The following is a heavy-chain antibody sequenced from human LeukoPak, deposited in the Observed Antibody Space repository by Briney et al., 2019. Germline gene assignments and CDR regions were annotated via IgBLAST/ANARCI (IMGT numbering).Heavy chain of an antibody. D-gene: IGHD3-22*01. CDR1: GYTFTSYD. J-gene: IGHJ4*02. CDR3: ARVDYYDSSGYWDY. CDR2: MNPNSGNT. Sequence: ASVKVSCKASGYTFTSYDINWVRQATGQGLEWMGWMNPNSGNTGYAQKFQGRVTMTRNTSISTAYMELSSLRSEDTALYYCARVDYYDSSGYWDYWGQGTLVTVSS. V-gene: IGHV1-8*01.